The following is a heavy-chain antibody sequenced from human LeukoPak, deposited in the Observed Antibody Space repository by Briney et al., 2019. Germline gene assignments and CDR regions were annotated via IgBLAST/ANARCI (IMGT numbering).Heavy chain of an antibody. Sequence: PGGSLRLSCAASGFTFSGSAMHWVRQASGKGLEWVGRIRSKANSYATAYAASVKGRFTISRDDSKNTAYLQMNSLRAEDTAVYYCAKDRYSSSSAIFDYWGQGTLVTVSS. CDR3: AKDRYSSSSAIFDY. CDR2: IRSKANSYAT. V-gene: IGHV3-73*01. D-gene: IGHD6-6*01. CDR1: GFTFSGSA. J-gene: IGHJ4*02.